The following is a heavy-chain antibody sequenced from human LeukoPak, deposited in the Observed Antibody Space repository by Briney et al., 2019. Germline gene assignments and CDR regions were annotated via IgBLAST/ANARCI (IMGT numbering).Heavy chain of an antibody. CDR3: AKGEGGALGIPHPYYFDY. CDR1: GFTFSTYG. D-gene: IGHD3-16*01. CDR2: IRYDGTIK. Sequence: PGGSLRLSCAASGFTFSTYGMHWVRQTPGKGLEWVAFIRYDGTIKYYADSVKGRFTISRDNSKNTLYLQINSLTTEDTAVYCCAKGEGGALGIPHPYYFDYWGQGNVVTVSS. V-gene: IGHV3-30*02. J-gene: IGHJ4*02.